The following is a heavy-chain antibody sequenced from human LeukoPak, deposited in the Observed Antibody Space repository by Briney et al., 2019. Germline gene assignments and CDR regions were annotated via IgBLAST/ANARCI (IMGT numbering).Heavy chain of an antibody. V-gene: IGHV1-69*13. J-gene: IGHJ2*01. CDR3: ARVGIRLTRIAAAGPTFWYFDL. D-gene: IGHD6-13*01. CDR2: IIPIFGTA. CDR1: GGTFSSYA. Sequence: SVKVSFKASGGTFSSYAISWVRQAPGQGLEWMGGIIPIFGTANYAQKFQGRVTITADESTSTAYMELSSLRSEDTAVYYCARVGIRLTRIAAAGPTFWYFDLWGRGTLVTVSS.